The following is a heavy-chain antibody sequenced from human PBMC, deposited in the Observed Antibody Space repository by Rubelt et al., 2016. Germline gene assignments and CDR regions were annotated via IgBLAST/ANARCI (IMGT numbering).Heavy chain of an antibody. J-gene: IGHJ4*02. V-gene: IGHV3-66*01. D-gene: IGHD7-27*01. Sequence: EVQLVESGGGLVQPGGSLRLSCAASGFTVSSNYMSWVRQAPGKGLELVLVIYSGGSTYYADSGKGRLTIARDNSKNTLYLKMNSLRAEDTAVYYCARNWGFDYWGQGTLVTVSS. CDR2: IYSGGST. CDR1: GFTVSSNY. CDR3: ARNWGFDY.